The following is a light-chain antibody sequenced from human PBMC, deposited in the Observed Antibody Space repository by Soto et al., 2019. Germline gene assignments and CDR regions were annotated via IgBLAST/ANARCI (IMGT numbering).Light chain of an antibody. Sequence: EIVFTQSPDTLSLSPGERSTLSCRAGQSVTSSYLARSQQKPGQAPRLLIYGASSRATGIPDRFSGRGSGTDFTLTIRRLEPEDFAVYSCQQYGSSPRTFGQGTTVDMK. CDR3: QQYGSSPRT. CDR2: GAS. J-gene: IGKJ1*01. V-gene: IGKV3-20*01. CDR1: QSVTSSY.